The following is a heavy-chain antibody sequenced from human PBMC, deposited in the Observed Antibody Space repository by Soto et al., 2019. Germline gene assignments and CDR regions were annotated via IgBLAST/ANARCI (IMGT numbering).Heavy chain of an antibody. D-gene: IGHD6-13*01. Sequence: TVVGVQFKSGSDPLSWIRQPPGKGLEWIGYVYHTGRTSYNPSLKSRVSISMDTSKNQFSLNLDSVTAADTGGYFCARELAYFGSWGQGTLVTGFS. CDR3: ARELAYFGS. CDR2: VYHTGRT. CDR1: GVQFKSGSDP. J-gene: IGHJ4*02. V-gene: IGHV4-61*01.